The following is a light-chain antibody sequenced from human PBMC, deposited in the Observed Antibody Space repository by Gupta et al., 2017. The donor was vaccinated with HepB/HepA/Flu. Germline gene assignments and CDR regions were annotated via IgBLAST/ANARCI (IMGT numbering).Light chain of an antibody. CDR2: DAT. J-gene: IGKJ4*01. CDR1: QSIKIY. Sequence: VFTHFPATLSLSPGERSTLTCLASQSIKIYLAWYKQKPGQGPGLLIYDATNRDPGVPARFSGSGSGTDLALTISSRELEDFAVYYCQRRSSWAPITFGRGTKVEI. V-gene: IGKV3-11*01. CDR3: QRRSSWAPIT.